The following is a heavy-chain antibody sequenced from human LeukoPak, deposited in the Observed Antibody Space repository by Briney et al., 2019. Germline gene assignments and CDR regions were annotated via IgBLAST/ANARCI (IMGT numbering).Heavy chain of an antibody. J-gene: IGHJ1*01. CDR3: ARGSRPLLPYSF. D-gene: IGHD3-22*01. Sequence: SETLSLTCAVYGGSISGFYWTWIRQPPGKGLEWIGEIHHTGSTNYNPSLKTRVTISVDTSKNQFSLNLKSVTAADTAVYYCARGSRPLLPYSFWGQGTLVTVSS. CDR2: IHHTGST. CDR1: GGSISGFY. V-gene: IGHV4-34*01.